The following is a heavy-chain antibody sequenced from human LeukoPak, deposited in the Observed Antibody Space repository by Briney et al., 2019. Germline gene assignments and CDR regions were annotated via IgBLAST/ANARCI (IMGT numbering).Heavy chain of an antibody. CDR1: GYTFTGYY. D-gene: IGHD2-2*01. CDR2: VNPNSGGT. V-gene: IGHV1-2*02. Sequence: ASVNVSCKASGYTFTGYYMHWVRQAPGQGLEWMGWVNPNSGGTNYAQKFQGRVTMTRDTSISTAYMELSRLRSDDTAVYYCAREGFCSSTSCYAGPAGTDGFDPWGQGTLVTVSS. CDR3: AREGFCSSTSCYAGPAGTDGFDP. J-gene: IGHJ5*02.